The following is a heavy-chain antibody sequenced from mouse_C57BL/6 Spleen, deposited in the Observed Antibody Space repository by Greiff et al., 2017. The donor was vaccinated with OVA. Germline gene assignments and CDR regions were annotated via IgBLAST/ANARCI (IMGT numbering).Heavy chain of an antibody. J-gene: IGHJ4*01. Sequence: QVQLKQSGAELVRPGASVKLSCKASGYTFTDYYINWVKQRPGQGLEWIARIYPGSGNTYYNEKFKGKATLTAEKSSSTAYMQLSSLTSEDSAVYFCARDYYGPPYYAMDYWGKGTSVTVSS. D-gene: IGHD1-1*01. CDR1: GYTFTDYY. CDR2: IYPGSGNT. CDR3: ARDYYGPPYYAMDY. V-gene: IGHV1-76*01.